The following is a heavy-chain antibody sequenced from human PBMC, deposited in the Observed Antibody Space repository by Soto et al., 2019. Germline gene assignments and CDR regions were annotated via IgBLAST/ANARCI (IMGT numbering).Heavy chain of an antibody. CDR2: IYYSGST. V-gene: IGHV4-30-4*01. Sequence: QVQLQESGPGLVKPSQTLSLTCTVSGGSISSGDYYWSWIRQPPGKGLEWIGYIYYSGSTYYNPSLKSRVTISVDTSKNQFSLKLSSVTAADTAVYYCARGIGNCSGGSCYSDLGYYGMDVWGQGTTVTVSS. J-gene: IGHJ6*02. CDR3: ARGIGNCSGGSCYSDLGYYGMDV. CDR1: GGSISSGDYY. D-gene: IGHD2-15*01.